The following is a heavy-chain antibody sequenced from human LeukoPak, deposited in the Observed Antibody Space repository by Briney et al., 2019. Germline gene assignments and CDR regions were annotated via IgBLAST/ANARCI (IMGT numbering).Heavy chain of an antibody. Sequence: GGSLRLSCAASGFTFDDYAMHWVRQAPGKGLEWVSGISWNSGSIGYADSVKGRFTISRDNAKNSLYLQMNSLRAEDTALYYCASFDYRSTYNWFDPWGQGTLVTVSS. V-gene: IGHV3-9*01. CDR3: ASFDYRSTYNWFDP. CDR2: ISWNSGSI. CDR1: GFTFDDYA. D-gene: IGHD2/OR15-2a*01. J-gene: IGHJ5*02.